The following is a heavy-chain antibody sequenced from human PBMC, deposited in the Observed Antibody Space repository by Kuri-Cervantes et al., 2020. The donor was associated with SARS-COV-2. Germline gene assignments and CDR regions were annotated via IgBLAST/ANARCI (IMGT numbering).Heavy chain of an antibody. CDR2: IWYDGSNK. CDR1: GFTSSSYG. J-gene: IGHJ4*02. CDR3: AREGYYYGSGNDY. Sequence: GESLKISCAASGFTSSSYGMHWVRQAPGKGLEWVAVIWYDGSNKYYADSVKGRFTISRDNSKNTLYLQMNSLRAEDTAVYYCAREGYYYGSGNDYWGQGTLVTVSS. V-gene: IGHV3-33*01. D-gene: IGHD3-10*01.